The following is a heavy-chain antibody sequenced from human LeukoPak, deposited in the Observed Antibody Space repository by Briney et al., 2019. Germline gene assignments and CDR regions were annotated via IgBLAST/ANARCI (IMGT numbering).Heavy chain of an antibody. CDR2: ISSSSSYI. J-gene: IGHJ6*02. CDR1: GFTFSSYS. Sequence: GGSLRLSCAASGFTFSSYSMNWVRQAPGKGLEWVSSISSSSSYIYYADSVKGRFTISRDNSKNTLYLQMNSLRAEDTAVYYCARDRRTGRTYYYYYGMDVWGQGTTVTVSS. V-gene: IGHV3-21*01. D-gene: IGHD3/OR15-3a*01. CDR3: ARDRRTGRTYYYYYGMDV.